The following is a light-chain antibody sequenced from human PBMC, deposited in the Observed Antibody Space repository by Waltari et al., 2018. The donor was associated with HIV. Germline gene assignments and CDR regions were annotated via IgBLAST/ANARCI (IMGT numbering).Light chain of an antibody. CDR3: SAYSSSTALVV. J-gene: IGLJ2*01. CDR1: SRDVGGYKY. Sequence: QSALTQPASVSGSPGQSITISCTGTSRDVGGYKYVSWYQQHPGKAPKRMFFHVSNRPSGVSKRFSGSKAGNTASLTISGLQAEDEAHYFCSAYSSSTALVVFGGGTKVTVL. CDR2: HVS. V-gene: IGLV2-14*03.